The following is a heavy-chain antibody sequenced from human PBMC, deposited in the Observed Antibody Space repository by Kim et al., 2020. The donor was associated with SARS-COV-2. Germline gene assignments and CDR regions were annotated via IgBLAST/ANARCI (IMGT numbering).Heavy chain of an antibody. CDR1: GFTFSSHW. V-gene: IGHV3-74*01. J-gene: IGHJ5*01. CDR3: ARGSGSYGFDS. CDR2: INADRSVI. D-gene: IGHD1-26*01. Sequence: GGSLRLSCAASGFTFSSHWMHWVRQAPGKGPVWVSRINADRSVIEYAASVKGRFTISRDNAKSTLDLQMNSLRPEDTAVYYCARGSGSYGFDSWGQGSLVTVSS.